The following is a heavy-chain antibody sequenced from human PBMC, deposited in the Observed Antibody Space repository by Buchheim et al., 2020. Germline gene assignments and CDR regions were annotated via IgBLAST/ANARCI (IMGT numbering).Heavy chain of an antibody. CDR3: TTDLPYCDCGSCSD. CDR2: IKSNTDGGTT. J-gene: IGHJ4*02. Sequence: EVQLVESGGGLVKPGGSLRLSCAAFGFTFINAWMSWVRQAPGKGLEWVGRIKSNTDGGTTDYAAPVKGRATISRDDSKNTLYLQMNSLKAEDTAGYYCTTDLPYCDCGSCSDWGQGTL. CDR1: GFTFINAW. D-gene: IGHD2-15*01. V-gene: IGHV3-15*01.